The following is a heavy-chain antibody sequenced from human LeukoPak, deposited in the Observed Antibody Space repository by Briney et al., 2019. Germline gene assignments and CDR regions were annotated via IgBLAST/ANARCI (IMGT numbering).Heavy chain of an antibody. CDR1: GGSISSYS. J-gene: IGHJ4*02. CDR3: ARAYYECFDY. Sequence: SETLSLTCTVSGGSISSYSWSWIRQPPGKGLEWIGYIYHSGSTYYNPSLKSRVTISVDRSKNQFSLKLSSVTAADTAVYYCARAYYECFDYWGQGTLVTVSS. CDR2: IYHSGST. D-gene: IGHD3-22*01. V-gene: IGHV4-30-2*01.